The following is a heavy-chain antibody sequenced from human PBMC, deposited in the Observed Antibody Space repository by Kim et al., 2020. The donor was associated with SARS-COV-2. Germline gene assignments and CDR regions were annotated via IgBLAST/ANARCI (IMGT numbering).Heavy chain of an antibody. CDR3: ARDLPSSAAGPATDAFDI. CDR2: IYYSGST. CDR1: GGSISSGGYY. D-gene: IGHD6-13*01. J-gene: IGHJ3*02. Sequence: SETLSLTCTVSGGSISSGGYYWSWIRQHPGKGLEWIGYIYYSGSTYYNPSLKSRVTISVDTSKNQFSLKLSSVTAADTAVYYCARDLPSSAAGPATDAFDIWGQGTMVTVSS. V-gene: IGHV4-31*03.